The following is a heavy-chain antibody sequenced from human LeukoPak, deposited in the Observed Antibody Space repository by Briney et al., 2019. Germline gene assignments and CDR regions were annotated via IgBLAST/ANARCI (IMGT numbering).Heavy chain of an antibody. D-gene: IGHD1-1*01. J-gene: IGHJ4*02. Sequence: GGSLRLSCAASGFTFDDYAMHWVRQAPGKGLEWVSGISWNSGSIGYADSVKGRFTISRDNAKNSLYLQMNSLRAEDTALYYCAKVGLGTQYYFDYWGQGTLVTVSS. CDR1: GFTFDDYA. CDR2: ISWNSGSI. V-gene: IGHV3-9*01. CDR3: AKVGLGTQYYFDY.